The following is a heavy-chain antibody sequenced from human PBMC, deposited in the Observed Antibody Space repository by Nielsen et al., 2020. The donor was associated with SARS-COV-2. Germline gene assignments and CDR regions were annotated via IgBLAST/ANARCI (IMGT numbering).Heavy chain of an antibody. J-gene: IGHJ4*02. CDR1: GGSISSYY. V-gene: IGHV4-59*08. CDR3: ARQSYATVADDY. D-gene: IGHD1-26*01. Sequence: SETLSLTCTVSGGSISSYYWSWIRQPPGKGLEWIGYIYYSGSTNYNPSLKSRVTISVDTSKNQFSLKLSSVTAADTAVYYCARQSYATVADDYWGQGTLVTVSS. CDR2: IYYSGST.